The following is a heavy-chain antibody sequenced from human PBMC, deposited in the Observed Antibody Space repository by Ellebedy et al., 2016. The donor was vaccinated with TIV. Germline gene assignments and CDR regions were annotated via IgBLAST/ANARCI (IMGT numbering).Heavy chain of an antibody. CDR1: GDSISNDNYY. CDR3: ASGLLLGNFDY. D-gene: IGHD7-27*01. V-gene: IGHV4-39*07. CDR2: IFFSGTT. J-gene: IGHJ4*02. Sequence: SETLSLTXTVSGDSISNDNYYWVWLRQPPGRGLESIASIFFSGTTYYSPSLKSRVTISKDTSKNQISLSLTSLTAADTAIYYCASGLLLGNFDYWGQGTLVTVSS.